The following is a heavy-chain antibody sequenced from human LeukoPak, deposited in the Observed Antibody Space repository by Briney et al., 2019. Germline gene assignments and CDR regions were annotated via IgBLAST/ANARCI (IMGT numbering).Heavy chain of an antibody. J-gene: IGHJ4*02. CDR1: GFTFSIYA. Sequence: GGSLRLSCAASGFTFSIYAMSWVRQAPGKGLEWVSAISCSGGSTYYADSVKGRFTISRDNSKNRLYLQMNRVRAEDTAVYYCAGVLVPGNAPYWGQGTLVTVSS. D-gene: IGHD2-2*01. V-gene: IGHV3-23*01. CDR2: ISCSGGST. CDR3: AGVLVPGNAPY.